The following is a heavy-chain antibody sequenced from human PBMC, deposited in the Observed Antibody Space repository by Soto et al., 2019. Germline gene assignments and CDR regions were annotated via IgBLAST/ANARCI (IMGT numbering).Heavy chain of an antibody. J-gene: IGHJ4*02. Sequence: SETLSLTCAVYGGSFSGYYWSWIRQPPGEGLEWIGEINHSGSTNYNPSLKSRVTISVDTSKNQFSLNLNSVTAADTAVYYFVRGNSATVTRKPFDFWGQGNLVTVSS. CDR2: INHSGST. CDR1: GGSFSGYY. V-gene: IGHV4-34*01. D-gene: IGHD4-17*01. CDR3: VRGNSATVTRKPFDF.